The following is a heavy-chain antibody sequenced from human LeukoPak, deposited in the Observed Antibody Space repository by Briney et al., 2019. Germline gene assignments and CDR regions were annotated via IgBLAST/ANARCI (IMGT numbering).Heavy chain of an antibody. CDR1: GGSISSGSYY. CDR3: ARDTAMVSFDY. D-gene: IGHD5-18*01. Sequence: SETLSLTCTVSGGSISSGSYYWSWIRQPAGKGLEWIGRIYTSGSTNYNPSLKSRVTISVDTSKNQFSLKLSSVTAADTAVYYCARDTAMVSFDYWGQGILVTVSS. CDR2: IYTSGST. V-gene: IGHV4-61*02. J-gene: IGHJ4*02.